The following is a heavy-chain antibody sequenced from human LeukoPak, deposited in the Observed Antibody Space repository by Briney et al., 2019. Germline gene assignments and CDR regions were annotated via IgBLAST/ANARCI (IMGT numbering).Heavy chain of an antibody. CDR2: INTDGSST. Sequence: GGSLRLSCAASGFTFSSYWMHWVRQAPGKGLVWVSRINTDGSSTSYADSVKGRFTISRDNAKNTLYLQMNSLRAEDTAVYYCARGGPSYLYYYMGLWGKGTTAPGSS. J-gene: IGHJ6*03. CDR3: ARGGPSYLYYYMGL. V-gene: IGHV3-74*01. CDR1: GFTFSSYW.